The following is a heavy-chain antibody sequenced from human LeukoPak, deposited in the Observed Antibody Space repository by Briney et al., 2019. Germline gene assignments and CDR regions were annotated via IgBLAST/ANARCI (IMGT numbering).Heavy chain of an antibody. V-gene: IGHV3-48*04. CDR1: GFTFSSYS. CDR3: ARKYYYDSSGYYFHNPSDYYFDY. Sequence: PGGSLRLSCAASGFTFSSYSMNWVRQAPGKGLEWVSYISSSSSTIYYADSVKGRFTISRDNAKNSLYLQMNSLRAEDTAVYYCARKYYYDSSGYYFHNPSDYYFDYWGQGTLVTVSS. CDR2: ISSSSSTI. J-gene: IGHJ4*02. D-gene: IGHD3-22*01.